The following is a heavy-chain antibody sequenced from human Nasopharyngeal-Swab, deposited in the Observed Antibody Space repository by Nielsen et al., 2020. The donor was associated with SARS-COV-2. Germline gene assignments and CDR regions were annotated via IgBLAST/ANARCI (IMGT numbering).Heavy chain of an antibody. V-gene: IGHV3-11*01. D-gene: IGHD1-1*01. CDR1: GFTLSDYY. J-gene: IGHJ4*02. CDR3: ARAWNGGSSDY. CDR2: IRSSGDHI. Sequence: GESLKISCAASGFTLSDYYMSWMRQAPGKGLEWVSYIRSSGDHIFYADSVKGRFTISRDTAKNSLYLQMDNLRPEDTAVYYCARAWNGGSSDYWDQGTLVTVSS.